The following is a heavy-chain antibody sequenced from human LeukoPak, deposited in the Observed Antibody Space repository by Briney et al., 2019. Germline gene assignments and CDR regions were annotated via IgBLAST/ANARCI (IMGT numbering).Heavy chain of an antibody. CDR2: ISSSSSTI. J-gene: IGHJ4*02. D-gene: IGHD6-13*01. CDR3: AAERGYSSSWYDY. V-gene: IGHV3-48*01. CDR1: GFTFSSYS. Sequence: QSGGSLRLSCAASGFTFSSYSMNWVRQAPGKGLEWVSYISSSSSTIYYADSVKGRFTISRDNAKNSLYLQMNSLRAEDTAVYYCAAERGYSSSWYDYWGQGTLVTVSS.